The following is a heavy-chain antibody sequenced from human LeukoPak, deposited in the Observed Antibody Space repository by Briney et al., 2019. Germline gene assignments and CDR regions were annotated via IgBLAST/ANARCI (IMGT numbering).Heavy chain of an antibody. Sequence: GGSLRLSCAACGFTFSSYAMHWVRQAPGKGLEWVAVISYDGSNKYYADSVKGRFTISRDNSKNTLYLQMNSLRAEDTAVYYCAKDSPMYDYVWVSYGDYWGQGTLVTVSS. J-gene: IGHJ4*02. CDR1: GFTFSSYA. CDR2: ISYDGSNK. CDR3: AKDSPMYDYVWVSYGDY. V-gene: IGHV3-30*04. D-gene: IGHD3-16*01.